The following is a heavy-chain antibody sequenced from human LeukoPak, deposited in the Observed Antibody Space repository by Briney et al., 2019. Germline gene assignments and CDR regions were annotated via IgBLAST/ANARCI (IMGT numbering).Heavy chain of an antibody. Sequence: ASVKVSCKASGYTFTTYGISWVRQAPGQGLEWMGWISAYNGNKNYAQKLQGRVTMTTDTSTSTAYMELRSLRSDDTALYYCARDASVLRGVKFEYFQHWGQGTLVTVSS. CDR1: GYTFTTYG. CDR2: ISAYNGNK. V-gene: IGHV1-18*01. D-gene: IGHD3-10*01. J-gene: IGHJ1*01. CDR3: ARDASVLRGVKFEYFQH.